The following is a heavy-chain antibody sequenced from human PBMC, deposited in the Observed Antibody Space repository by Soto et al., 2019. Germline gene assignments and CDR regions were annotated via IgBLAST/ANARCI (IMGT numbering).Heavy chain of an antibody. Sequence: ASVKVSCKASGYTFTSYGISWVRQAPGQGLEWMGWISAYNGNTNYAQKLQGRVTMTTDTSTSTAYMELRSLRSDDTAVYYCARATTVTTASALDIWGQGTMVTASS. V-gene: IGHV1-18*01. CDR2: ISAYNGNT. CDR1: GYTFTSYG. D-gene: IGHD4-17*01. J-gene: IGHJ3*02. CDR3: ARATTVTTASALDI.